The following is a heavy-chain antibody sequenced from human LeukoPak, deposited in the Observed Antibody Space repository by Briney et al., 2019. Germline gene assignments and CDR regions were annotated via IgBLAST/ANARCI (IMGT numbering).Heavy chain of an antibody. CDR3: ARDREWELQY. CDR2: IYNSGTT. J-gene: IGHJ4*02. D-gene: IGHD1-26*01. V-gene: IGHV4-39*02. Sequence: SETLSLTCTVSGGSLSRSNYYWGWISQPPGKGLEWIATIYNSGTTYYNPSLKSRATIFLDTSKNQFSLKLSSVTAADTAVYYCARDREWELQYWGQGILVTVSS. CDR1: GGSLSRSNYY.